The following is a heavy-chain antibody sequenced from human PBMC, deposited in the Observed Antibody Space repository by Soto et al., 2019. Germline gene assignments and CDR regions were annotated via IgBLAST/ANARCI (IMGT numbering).Heavy chain of an antibody. CDR2: ISYDGSNK. V-gene: IGHV3-30*18. CDR3: AKDLGSGKPYYYYAMDV. D-gene: IGHD3-10*01. J-gene: IGHJ6*02. CDR1: GFIFSRYG. Sequence: VQLLESGGGLVQPGTSLRLSCEASGFIFSRYGMHWVRQAPGKGLEWVAVISYDGSNKYYAESVKGRFIISRDKSENTLYLQMNSLRAEDTAVYYCAKDLGSGKPYYYYAMDVWGQGTTVTVSS.